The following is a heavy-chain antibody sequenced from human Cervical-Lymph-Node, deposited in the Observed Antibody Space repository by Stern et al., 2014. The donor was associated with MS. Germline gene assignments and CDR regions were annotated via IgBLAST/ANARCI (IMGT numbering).Heavy chain of an antibody. Sequence: VQLVQSGAEVKKPGASVKVSCKASGYTFTSYAMHWVRQAPGQRLEWMGWINAGTGNTKYSQKFQGRVTITRDTSASTAYMELSSLRSEDTAVYYCARDLPYSGSPGYWGQGTLVTVSS. J-gene: IGHJ4*02. V-gene: IGHV1-3*01. CDR3: ARDLPYSGSPGY. CDR2: INAGTGNT. D-gene: IGHD1-26*01. CDR1: GYTFTSYA.